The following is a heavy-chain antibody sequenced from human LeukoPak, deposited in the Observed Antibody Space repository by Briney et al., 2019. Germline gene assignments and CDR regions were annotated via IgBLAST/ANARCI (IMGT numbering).Heavy chain of an antibody. CDR1: GFTFSSYS. J-gene: IGHJ6*03. Sequence: GGSLRLSCAASGFTFSSYSMNWVRQAPRKGLEWVSSISSSSSYIYYADSVKGRFTISRENSKNSLYLQMNSLRAEDTAVYYCAKNPTSLTGWYYYYMDVWGKGTTVTVSS. CDR2: ISSSSSYI. CDR3: AKNPTSLTGWYYYYMDV. D-gene: IGHD7-27*01. V-gene: IGHV3-21*01.